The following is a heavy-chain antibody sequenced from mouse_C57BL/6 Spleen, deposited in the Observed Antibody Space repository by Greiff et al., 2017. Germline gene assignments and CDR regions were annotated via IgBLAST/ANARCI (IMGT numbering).Heavy chain of an antibody. CDR3: TKIKSSFAY. J-gene: IGHJ3*01. CDR1: GFNIKDDY. D-gene: IGHD6-1*01. CDR2: IDPENGDT. V-gene: IGHV14-4*01. Sequence: VQLKQSGAELVRPGASVKLSCTASGFNIKDDYMHWVKQRPEQGLEWIGWIDPENGDTEYASKFQGKATITADTSSNTAYLQLSSLTSEDTAVYYCTKIKSSFAYWGQGTLVTVSA.